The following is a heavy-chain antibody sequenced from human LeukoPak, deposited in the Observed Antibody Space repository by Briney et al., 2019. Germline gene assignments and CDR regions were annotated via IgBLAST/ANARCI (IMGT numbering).Heavy chain of an antibody. CDR3: ARWSSSSEETDFDY. CDR2: IYYSESM. CDR1: GGSIRSGGYY. Sequence: PSETLSLTCTVSGGSIRSGGYYWSWIRQHPGKGLDWIGYIYYSESMYYNPSLKSRFTMSVDTSKNQFSLKLTSVTVADTAVYYCARWSSSSEETDFDYWGQGTLVTVSS. D-gene: IGHD6-6*01. J-gene: IGHJ4*02. V-gene: IGHV4-31*03.